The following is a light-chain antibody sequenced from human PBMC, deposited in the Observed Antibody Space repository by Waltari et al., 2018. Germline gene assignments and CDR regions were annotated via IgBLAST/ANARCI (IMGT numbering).Light chain of an antibody. J-gene: IGLJ3*02. CDR3: AAWDDSLSGPV. CDR1: SSNIGSNS. CDR2: RNN. Sequence: QSVLTQPPSASGTPGQRVTISCSGSSSNIGSNSVYWYQQLPGTAPKLLIYRNNKRPSGVPGRFSGSKSGTSASLAISGLRSEDEADYYCAAWDDSLSGPVFGGGTKLTVL. V-gene: IGLV1-47*01.